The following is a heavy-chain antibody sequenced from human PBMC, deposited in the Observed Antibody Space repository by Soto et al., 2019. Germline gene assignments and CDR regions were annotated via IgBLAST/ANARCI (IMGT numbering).Heavy chain of an antibody. J-gene: IGHJ4*02. V-gene: IGHV3-23*01. CDR3: ASRSSGWCFDY. Sequence: GGSLRLSCAASGFTFSSYAMNWVRQAPGKGLEWVSVISGSGGSTYYADSVKGRFTISRDNSKNTLYLQMNSLRAEDTAVYYCASRSSGWCFDYWGQGTPVTVSS. CDR2: ISGSGGST. CDR1: GFTFSSYA. D-gene: IGHD6-19*01.